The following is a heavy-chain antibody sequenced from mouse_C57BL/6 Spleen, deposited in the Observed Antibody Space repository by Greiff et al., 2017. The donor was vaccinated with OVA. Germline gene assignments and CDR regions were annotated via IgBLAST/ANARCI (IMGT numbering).Heavy chain of an antibody. V-gene: IGHV1-61*01. CDR3: AAYSNHWYFDV. CDR1: GYTFTSYW. D-gene: IGHD2-5*01. CDR2: IYTYDSDT. Sequence: VQLQQPGAELVRPGSSVKLSCKASGYTFTSYWMDWVKQRPGQGLEWIGNIYTYDSDTHYNHKFKDKATLTVDKASSTAYMHLSSLTSEDSAVYYCAAYSNHWYFDVGGTGTTVTVSS. J-gene: IGHJ1*03.